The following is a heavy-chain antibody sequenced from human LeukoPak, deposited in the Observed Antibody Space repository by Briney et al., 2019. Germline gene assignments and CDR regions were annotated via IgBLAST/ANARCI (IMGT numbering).Heavy chain of an antibody. D-gene: IGHD2-15*01. CDR1: GFTFSSYT. CDR3: ARKWWENWFDS. CDR2: ISSSGSTI. V-gene: IGHV3-48*04. Sequence: GGSLRLSCAASGFTFSSYTMNWVRQAPGKGLEWVSYISSSGSTIYYADSVKGRFTISRDNAKNSLYLQMNSLRAEDTAVYYCARKWWENWFDSWGQGALVTVSS. J-gene: IGHJ5*01.